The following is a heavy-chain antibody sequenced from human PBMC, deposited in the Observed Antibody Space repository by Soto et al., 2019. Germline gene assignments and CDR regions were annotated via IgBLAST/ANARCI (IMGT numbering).Heavy chain of an antibody. Sequence: QVPVVQSGAEVKEPGASVKVSCKASGYSSSNYYTHWVRQAPGQGLELMGIVNPYGASSNYAQSFQGRVTLTRDTSTNTDYMDLSRLTSDDTAVYYCASVTTIWSNWGQGTLVTVSS. J-gene: IGHJ4*02. V-gene: IGHV1-46*01. CDR3: ASVTTIWSN. CDR1: GYSSSNYY. CDR2: VNPYGASS. D-gene: IGHD2-21*02.